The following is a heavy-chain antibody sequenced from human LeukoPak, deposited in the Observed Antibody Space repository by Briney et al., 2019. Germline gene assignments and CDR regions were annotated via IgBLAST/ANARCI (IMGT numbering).Heavy chain of an antibody. J-gene: IGHJ4*01. D-gene: IGHD3-9*01. CDR3: ARASYDILTGYYPLDY. V-gene: IGHV4-59*01. Sequence: KPSETLSLTCTVSGGSISSYYWSWIRQPPGKGLEWIGYIYYSGSTNYNPSLKSRVTISVDTSKNQFSLKLSSVTAADTAVYYCARASYDILTGYYPLDYWGHGTLVTVSS. CDR1: GGSISSYY. CDR2: IYYSGST.